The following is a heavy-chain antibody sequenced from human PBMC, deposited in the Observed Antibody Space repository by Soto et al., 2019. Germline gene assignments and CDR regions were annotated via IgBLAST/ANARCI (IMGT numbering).Heavy chain of an antibody. Sequence: PGGSLRLSCAASGFTFSSYAMHWVRQAPGKGLEWVAVISYDGSNKYYADSVKGRFTISRDNSKNTLYLQMNSLRAEDTAVYYCAREEMVRGVIDFDYWGQGTLVTVSS. V-gene: IGHV3-30-3*01. CDR3: AREEMVRGVIDFDY. D-gene: IGHD3-10*01. CDR2: ISYDGSNK. CDR1: GFTFSSYA. J-gene: IGHJ4*02.